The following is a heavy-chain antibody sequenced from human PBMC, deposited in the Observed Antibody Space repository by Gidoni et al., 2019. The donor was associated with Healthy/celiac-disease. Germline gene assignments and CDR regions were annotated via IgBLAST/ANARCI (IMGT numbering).Heavy chain of an antibody. Sequence: EVQLVESGGGLIQPGGSLRLSCAASGFTVSSNYMSWVRQAPGKGLEWVSVIYSGCSTYYADSVKGRFTISRDNFKNTLYLQMNSLRAEDTAVYYCAREKGSSVWRYYYGMDVWGQGTTVTVSS. D-gene: IGHD2-2*01. V-gene: IGHV3-53*01. J-gene: IGHJ6*02. CDR2: IYSGCST. CDR1: GFTVSSNY. CDR3: AREKGSSVWRYYYGMDV.